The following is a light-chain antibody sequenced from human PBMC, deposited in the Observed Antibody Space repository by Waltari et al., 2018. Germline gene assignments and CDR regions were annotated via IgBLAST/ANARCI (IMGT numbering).Light chain of an antibody. V-gene: IGKV1-5*03. CDR2: KAS. J-gene: IGKJ2*01. CDR3: QQYNSYSPRS. Sequence: DIQMTQSPSTLSASVGDRVTITCRASQSISSWVAWYQHKPGKAPELLIYKASSLKSGVPSRFSGSGSGTQFTLTISSLQPDDFATYYCQQYNSYSPRSFGQWTKVELK. CDR1: QSISSW.